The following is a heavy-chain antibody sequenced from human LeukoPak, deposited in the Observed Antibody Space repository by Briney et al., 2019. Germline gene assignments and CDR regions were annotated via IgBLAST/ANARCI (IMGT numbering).Heavy chain of an antibody. Sequence: GGSLRLSCAASGFTFSNYWMSWVRQAPGKGLEWLANINRDGSEIYYVDSVKGRFTISRDNGKNSLYLQINSLRADDTAVYYCARDQASMMVVRTTNWFFDLWGRGTLVTVSS. CDR2: INRDGSEI. J-gene: IGHJ2*01. D-gene: IGHD3-22*01. CDR1: GFTFSNYW. CDR3: ARDQASMMVVRTTNWFFDL. V-gene: IGHV3-7*01.